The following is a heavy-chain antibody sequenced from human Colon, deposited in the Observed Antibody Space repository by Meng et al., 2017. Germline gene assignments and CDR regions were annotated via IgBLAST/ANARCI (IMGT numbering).Heavy chain of an antibody. V-gene: IGHV3-7*01. J-gene: IGHJ4*02. CDR1: RFTFSVNW. CDR2: IKEDGTEK. D-gene: IGHD2-8*01. Sequence: GESLKISCVASRFTFSVNWMGWVRQAPGKGLEWVAIIKEDGTEKYYVDSVKGRFTISRDNAKKSLYLQMNSLTAEDTAVYFCARGVGVEVACTLDYWGQGTLVTVSS. CDR3: ARGVGVEVACTLDY.